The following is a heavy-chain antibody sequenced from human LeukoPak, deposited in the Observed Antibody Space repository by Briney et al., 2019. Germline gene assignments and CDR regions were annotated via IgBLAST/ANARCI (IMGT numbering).Heavy chain of an antibody. J-gene: IGHJ5*02. V-gene: IGHV3-74*01. D-gene: IGHD6-6*01. CDR2: INSDGSST. CDR3: ARDLAAQLYWFDP. Sequence: GGSLRLSCVASGFFFDDYGMHWVRQAPGKGLVWVSRINSDGSSTSYADSVKGRFTISRDNAKNTLYLQMNSLRAEDTAVYYCARDLAAQLYWFDPWGQGTLVTVSS. CDR1: GFFFDDYG.